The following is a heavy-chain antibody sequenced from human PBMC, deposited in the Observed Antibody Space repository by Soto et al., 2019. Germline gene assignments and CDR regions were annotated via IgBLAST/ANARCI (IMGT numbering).Heavy chain of an antibody. J-gene: IGHJ5*02. D-gene: IGHD3-3*01. CDR3: ARVIWSGHLTSDL. Sequence: EVQVVESGGGLIQTGGSLRLSCAASGFTFSSNSMNWVRQAPGKGLEWISYISSSSSTIYADSVKGRFTISRDNAKNSLYLQMNSLRDEDTAVYYCARVIWSGHLTSDLWGHGTLITVFS. CDR2: ISSSSSTI. CDR1: GFTFSSNS. V-gene: IGHV3-48*02.